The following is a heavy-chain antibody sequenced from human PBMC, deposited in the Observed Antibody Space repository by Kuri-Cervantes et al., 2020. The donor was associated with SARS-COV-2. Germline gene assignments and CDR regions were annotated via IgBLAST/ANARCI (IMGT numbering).Heavy chain of an antibody. D-gene: IGHD6-19*01. V-gene: IGHV4-34*01. Sequence: SETLSLTCAVYGGSFSGYYWSWIRQPPGKGLEWIGEINHSGSTNYNPSLKSRVTISVDTSKNQFSLKLSSVTAADTAVYYCARGRNKRYSSGSYYYGMDVWGQGTTVTVSS. CDR2: INHSGST. CDR3: ARGRNKRYSSGSYYYGMDV. CDR1: GGSFSGYY. J-gene: IGHJ6*02.